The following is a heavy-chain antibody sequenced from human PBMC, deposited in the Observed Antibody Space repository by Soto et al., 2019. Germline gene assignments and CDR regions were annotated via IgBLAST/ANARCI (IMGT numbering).Heavy chain of an antibody. CDR1: GGSISSGGYY. D-gene: IGHD3-22*01. CDR2: IYYSGST. CDR3: ARATSYYYDSSGYLAWFDP. V-gene: IGHV4-31*03. Sequence: NPSETLSLTCTVSGGSISSGGYYWSWIRQHPGKGLEWIGYIYYSGSTYYNPSLKSRVTISVDTSKNQFSLKLSSVTAADTAVYYCARATSYYYDSSGYLAWFDPWGQGTLVTVSS. J-gene: IGHJ5*02.